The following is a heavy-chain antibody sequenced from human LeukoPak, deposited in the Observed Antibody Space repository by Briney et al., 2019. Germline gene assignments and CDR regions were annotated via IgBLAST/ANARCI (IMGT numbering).Heavy chain of an antibody. CDR1: GYTFTGYY. CDR3: ARDPYSSGWYEDY. V-gene: IGHV1-2*02. J-gene: IGHJ4*02. Sequence: ASVKVSCKASGYTFTGYYMHWVRQAPGQGLEWMGWINPNSGGTNYAQKFQGRVTMTRGTSISTAYMELSRLRSDDTAVYYCARDPYSSGWYEDYWGQGTLVTVSS. CDR2: INPNSGGT. D-gene: IGHD6-19*01.